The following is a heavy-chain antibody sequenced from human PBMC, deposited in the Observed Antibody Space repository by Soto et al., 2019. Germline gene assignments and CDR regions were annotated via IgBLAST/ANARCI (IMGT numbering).Heavy chain of an antibody. CDR3: ARAATGYYYMDV. J-gene: IGHJ6*03. Sequence: GSLRLSCAASGFTFSSYAMSWVRQAPGKGLEWVSGISGSGGSTYYADSVKGRFTISRDNAKNTLYLQMNSLRAEDTAVYYCARAATGYYYMDVWGKGTTVTVSS. V-gene: IGHV3-23*01. CDR1: GFTFSSYA. CDR2: ISGSGGST.